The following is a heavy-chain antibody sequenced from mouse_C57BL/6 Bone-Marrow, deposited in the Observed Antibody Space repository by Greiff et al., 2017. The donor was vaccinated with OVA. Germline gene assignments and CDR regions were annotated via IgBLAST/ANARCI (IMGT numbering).Heavy chain of an antibody. Sequence: VQLKESGPGLVAPSQSLSITCTVSGFSLTSYAISWVRQPPGKGLEWLGVIWTGGGTNYNSALKSRLSISKDNSKSQVFLKMINLQTDDTARYSCARSAYYSNFWVAYWGQGTLVTVSA. D-gene: IGHD2-5*01. CDR1: GFSLTSYA. CDR3: ARSAYYSNFWVAY. CDR2: IWTGGGT. J-gene: IGHJ3*01. V-gene: IGHV2-9-1*01.